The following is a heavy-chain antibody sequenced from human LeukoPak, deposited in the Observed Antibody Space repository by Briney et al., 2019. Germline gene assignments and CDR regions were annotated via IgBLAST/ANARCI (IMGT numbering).Heavy chain of an antibody. J-gene: IGHJ6*02. V-gene: IGHV3-7*01. D-gene: IGHD4-17*01. CDR1: GFTSSSYW. CDR3: ARDPTPITTVSYGMDV. CDR2: IKQDGSQK. Sequence: PGGSPRLSCVASGFTSSSYWMSWVRQAPGKGLDWVANIKQDGSQKYYVDSVKGRFTISRDNSKNTLYLQMNSLRAEDTAVYYCARDPTPITTVSYGMDVWGQGTTVTVSS.